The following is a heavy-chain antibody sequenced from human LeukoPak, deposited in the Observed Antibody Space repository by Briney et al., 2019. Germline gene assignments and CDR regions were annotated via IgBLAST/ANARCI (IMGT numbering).Heavy chain of an antibody. Sequence: GRSLRLSCAASGLTFSSYWMHWVRQAPGKGLVWVSHINTDGSITTYADSVKGRFTISRDNAKNTLYLQMNSLRAEDTAVYYCATGIPIYFDYWGQGTLVTVSS. CDR3: ATGIPIYFDY. V-gene: IGHV3-74*01. CDR2: INTDGSIT. D-gene: IGHD5-18*01. CDR1: GLTFSSYW. J-gene: IGHJ4*02.